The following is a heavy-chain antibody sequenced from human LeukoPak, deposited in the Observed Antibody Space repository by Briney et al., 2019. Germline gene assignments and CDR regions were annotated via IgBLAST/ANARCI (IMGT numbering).Heavy chain of an antibody. Sequence: SETLSLTCTVSGGSISSYYWSWIRQPPGKGLEWIGYIYYSGSTNYNPSLKSRVTISVDTSKNQFSLKLSSVTAADTAVYYCARALRYSSSWYWFDPWGQGTLVTVSS. CDR1: GGSISSYY. CDR2: IYYSGST. V-gene: IGHV4-59*01. D-gene: IGHD6-13*01. J-gene: IGHJ5*02. CDR3: ARALRYSSSWYWFDP.